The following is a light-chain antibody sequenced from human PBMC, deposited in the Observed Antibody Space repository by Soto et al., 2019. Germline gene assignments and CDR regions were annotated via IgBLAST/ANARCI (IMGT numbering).Light chain of an antibody. V-gene: IGKV3-20*01. Sequence: EIVLTQSPVTLSLSPGERATLSCRASQSVSGRYLAWYQQKPGQAPRLLMYDASSRAAGIPDRFSGSGSGTDFTLTISRLDPEDFAVYYCQHYGDSPRKVTFGPGTKVDIK. J-gene: IGKJ3*01. CDR3: QHYGDSPRKVT. CDR2: DAS. CDR1: QSVSGRY.